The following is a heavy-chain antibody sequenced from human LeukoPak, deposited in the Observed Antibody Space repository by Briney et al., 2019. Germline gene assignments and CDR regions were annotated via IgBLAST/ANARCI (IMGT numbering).Heavy chain of an antibody. CDR3: ANTAKDYYYYYYMDV. V-gene: IGHV4-39*01. CDR2: IYFSGGT. Sequence: SETLSLTCTVSGDSISSSNCYWGWIRQPPGKGLEWIGSIYFSGGTYYNASLKSRVTISVDTSKNQFSLKLSSVTAADTAVYYCANTAKDYYYYYYMDVWGKGTTVTISS. J-gene: IGHJ6*03. CDR1: GDSISSSNCY. D-gene: IGHD5-18*01.